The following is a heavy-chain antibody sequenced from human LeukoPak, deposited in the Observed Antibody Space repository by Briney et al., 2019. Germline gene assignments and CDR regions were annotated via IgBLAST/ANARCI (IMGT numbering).Heavy chain of an antibody. CDR3: ARDLRPSTSSFYRDF. V-gene: IGHV3-7*01. CDR2: IKQDGSEK. J-gene: IGHJ4*02. D-gene: IGHD2/OR15-2a*01. Sequence: WGSLRISCAASGFTFSSHWMSWVGHVSVKVLPPLATIKQDGSEKFYVASVEGRFTISRDNAENSLYLQMNSLRAEDTAIYYCARDLRPSTSSFYRDFWGRGTLVTVSS. CDR1: GFTFSSHW.